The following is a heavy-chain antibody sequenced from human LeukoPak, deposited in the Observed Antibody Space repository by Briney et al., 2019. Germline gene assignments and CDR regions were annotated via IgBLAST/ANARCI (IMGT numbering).Heavy chain of an antibody. CDR2: ISGGGDNT. V-gene: IGHV3-23*01. CDR1: GFTFSRYA. CDR3: VRDGGVSGYDLLDY. D-gene: IGHD5-12*01. J-gene: IGHJ4*02. Sequence: GGSLRLSCAASGFTFSRYAMRWVRQPPGKGLEWVSAISGGGDNTYYADSVRGRFTISRDNSKNTLSLQMNSLRAEDTAVYYCVRDGGVSGYDLLDYWGQGTLVTVSS.